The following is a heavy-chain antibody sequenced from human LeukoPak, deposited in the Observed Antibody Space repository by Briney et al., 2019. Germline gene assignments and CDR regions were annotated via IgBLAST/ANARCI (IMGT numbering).Heavy chain of an antibody. Sequence: SETLSLTRTVSGGSISSSSYYWGWIRQPAGKGLEWIGRIYTSGSTNYNPSLKSRVTISVDTSKNQFSLKLSSVTAADTAVYYCARDVWVITRDNWFDPWGQGTLVTVSS. V-gene: IGHV4-61*02. CDR1: GGSISSSSYY. J-gene: IGHJ5*02. CDR3: ARDVWVITRDNWFDP. CDR2: IYTSGST. D-gene: IGHD3-22*01.